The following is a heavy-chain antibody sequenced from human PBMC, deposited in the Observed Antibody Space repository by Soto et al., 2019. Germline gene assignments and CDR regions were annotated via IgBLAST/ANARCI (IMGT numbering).Heavy chain of an antibody. V-gene: IGHV3-23*01. J-gene: IGHJ4*02. CDR1: GFTFSTYT. D-gene: IGHD2-15*01. CDR3: AKEKVCSGGSCYYDY. Sequence: EVQLLEAGGDLIQPGGSLRLTCAASGFTFSTYTMTWVRQAPGKGLEWVSAINGGGGSTYYADSVKGRFTISRDNSKDTLYLQMNSLRAEDTAVYYCAKEKVCSGGSCYYDYYGQGTLVTVSS. CDR2: INGGGGST.